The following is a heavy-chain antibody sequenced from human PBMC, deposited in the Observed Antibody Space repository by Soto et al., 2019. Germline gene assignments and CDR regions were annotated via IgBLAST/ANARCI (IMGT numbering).Heavy chain of an antibody. D-gene: IGHD2-2*01. V-gene: IGHV3-30*18. Sequence: PGGSLRLSCAASGFTFSNYGMHWVRQAPGKGLEWVAVIAYDGGNKYYGDSVKGRFTISRDNPKNTLYLQMNSLRPEDTAVYYCAKVTGYCSSSSCSRDYYYYYGLDVWGQGTTVTV. CDR2: IAYDGGNK. CDR1: GFTFSNYG. J-gene: IGHJ6*02. CDR3: AKVTGYCSSSSCSRDYYYYYGLDV.